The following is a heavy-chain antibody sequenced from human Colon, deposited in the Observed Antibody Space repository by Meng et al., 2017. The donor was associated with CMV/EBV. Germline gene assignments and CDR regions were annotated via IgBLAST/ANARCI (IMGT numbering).Heavy chain of an antibody. D-gene: IGHD6-19*01. CDR1: GFTFSRYA. CDR2: ISSDGNIK. CDR3: VKGRAVPGTSYFDY. V-gene: IGHV3-30-3*01. Sequence: GESLKISCAASGFTFSRYAIHWVRQAPGKGLEWVALISSDGNIKYYADSVKGRFTISRDNSKNTVYVQMNNLRVEDTAVYYCVKGRAVPGTSYFDYWGQGTLVTVSS. J-gene: IGHJ4*02.